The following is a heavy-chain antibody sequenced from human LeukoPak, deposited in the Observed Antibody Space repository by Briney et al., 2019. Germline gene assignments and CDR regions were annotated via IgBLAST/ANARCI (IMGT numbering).Heavy chain of an antibody. D-gene: IGHD6-6*01. CDR1: GYTFISYY. J-gene: IGHJ3*02. Sequence: ASVKVSCKPSGYTFISYYMHWLRQAPGQGLEWMSVINPSDGSTTYAQKFQGRVTMTRDTSTSTAYMELSSLRSEDTAVYYCARDEVHLYSSSRGYDAFDIWGQGTMVTVSS. CDR2: INPSDGST. V-gene: IGHV1-46*01. CDR3: ARDEVHLYSSSRGYDAFDI.